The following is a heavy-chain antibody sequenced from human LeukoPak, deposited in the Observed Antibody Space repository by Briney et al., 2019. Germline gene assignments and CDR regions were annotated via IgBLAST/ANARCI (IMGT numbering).Heavy chain of an antibody. CDR3: ARAGYCSGGSCLSRRGPFGY. V-gene: IGHV3-21*01. CDR1: GFTFSSYS. J-gene: IGHJ4*02. D-gene: IGHD2-15*01. Sequence: GGALRLSCAASGFTFSSYSMNRVRQAPGKGLEWVSSISSSSSYIYYADSVEGRFTISRDNAKNSLYLQMNSLRAEDTAVYYCARAGYCSGGSCLSRRGPFGYWGQGTLVTVSS. CDR2: ISSSSSYI.